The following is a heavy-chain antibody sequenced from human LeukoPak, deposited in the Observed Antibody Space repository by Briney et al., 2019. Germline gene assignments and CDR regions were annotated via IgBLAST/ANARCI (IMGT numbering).Heavy chain of an antibody. CDR2: IIQDGSEK. D-gene: IGHD3-9*01. CDR3: AKQGRDWLRDYYYYMDV. CDR1: GFTFSSYW. V-gene: IGHV3-7*03. J-gene: IGHJ6*03. Sequence: GGSLRLSCAASGFTFSSYWMHWVRQAPGKGLEWVANIIQDGSEKYYVDSVKGRFTISRDNSKNTLYLQMNSLRAEDTAVYYCAKQGRDWLRDYYYYMDVWGKGTTVTISS.